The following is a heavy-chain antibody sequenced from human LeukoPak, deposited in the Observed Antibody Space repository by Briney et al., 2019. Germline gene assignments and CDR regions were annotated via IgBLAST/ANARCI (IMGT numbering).Heavy chain of an antibody. D-gene: IGHD3-16*01. V-gene: IGHV4-39*01. CDR3: ASSPYDYVWGSYTKFLYFDY. CDR1: GGSISSSSYY. CDR2: IYYSGST. Sequence: SETLSLTCTVSGGSISSSSYYWGWIRQPPGRGLEWIGSIYYSGSTYYNPSLKSRVTISVDTSKNQFSLKLSSVTAADTAVYYCASSPYDYVWGSYTKFLYFDYWGQGTLVTVSP. J-gene: IGHJ4*02.